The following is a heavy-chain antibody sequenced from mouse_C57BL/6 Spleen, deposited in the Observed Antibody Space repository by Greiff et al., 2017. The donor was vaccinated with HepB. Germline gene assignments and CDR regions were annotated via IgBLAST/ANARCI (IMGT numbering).Heavy chain of an antibody. CDR1: GFTFSDYY. Sequence: DVKLVESEGGLVQPGSSMKLSCTASGFTFSDYYMAWVRQVPEKGLEWVANINYDGSSTYYLDSLKSRFIISRDNAKNILYLQMSSLKSEDTATYYCARGWSHAMDYWGQGTSVTVSS. V-gene: IGHV5-16*01. J-gene: IGHJ4*01. CDR3: ARGWSHAMDY. CDR2: INYDGSST.